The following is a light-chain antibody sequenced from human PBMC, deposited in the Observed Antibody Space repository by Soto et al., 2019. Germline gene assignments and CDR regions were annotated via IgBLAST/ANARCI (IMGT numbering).Light chain of an antibody. CDR2: GAS. CDR3: QQYNNWPPPLT. J-gene: IGKJ4*01. CDR1: QSVSSN. V-gene: IGKV3-15*01. Sequence: EKVMTQSPATLSVSPGERATLSCRASQSVSSNLAWYQQKPGQAPRLLIYGASTRATGIPARFSGSGSGTEFTLTISSLQSEDFAVYYCQQYNNWPPPLTFGGGTKVEI.